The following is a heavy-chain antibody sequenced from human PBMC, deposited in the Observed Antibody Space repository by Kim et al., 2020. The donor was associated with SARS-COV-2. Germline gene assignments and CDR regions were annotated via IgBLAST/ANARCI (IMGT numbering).Heavy chain of an antibody. CDR2: IYYSGST. CDR1: GGSISSSSYY. CDR3: ASDDYGDQRIVDY. Sequence: SETLSLTCTVSGGSISSSSYYWGWIRQPPGKGLEWIGSIYYSGSTYYNPSLKSRVTISVDTSKNQFSLKLSSVTAADTAVYYCASDDYGDQRIVDYGGQGTLVTVSS. D-gene: IGHD4-17*01. J-gene: IGHJ4*02. V-gene: IGHV4-39*01.